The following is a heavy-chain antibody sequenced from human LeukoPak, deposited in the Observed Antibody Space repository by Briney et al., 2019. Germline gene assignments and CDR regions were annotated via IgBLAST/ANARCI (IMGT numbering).Heavy chain of an antibody. D-gene: IGHD3-3*01. CDR2: IKQDGSEK. J-gene: IGHJ5*02. V-gene: IGHV3-7*01. Sequence: PGGSLRLSCAASQFTFGSYWMNWVRQAPGKGLEWVANIKQDGSEKYYVDSVKGRFTISRDNAKNSLYLQMNSLRAEDTAVYYCAREPADFGDNWFDPWGQGTLVTVSS. CDR3: AREPADFGDNWFDP. CDR1: QFTFGSYW.